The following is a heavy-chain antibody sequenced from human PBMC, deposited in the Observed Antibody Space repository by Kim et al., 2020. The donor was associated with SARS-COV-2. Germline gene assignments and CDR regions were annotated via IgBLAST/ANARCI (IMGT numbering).Heavy chain of an antibody. J-gene: IGHJ4*02. V-gene: IGHV3-73*01. D-gene: IGHD3-10*01. CDR3: TRPSYGSGTY. CDR2: YAT. Sequence: YATAYAASVKGRFTISRDDSKNTAYLQMNSLKTEDTAVYYCTRPSYGSGTYWGQGTLVTVSS.